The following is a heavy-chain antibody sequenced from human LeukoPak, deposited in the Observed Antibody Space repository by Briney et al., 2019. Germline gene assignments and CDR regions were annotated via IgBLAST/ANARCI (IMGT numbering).Heavy chain of an antibody. D-gene: IGHD4-17*01. V-gene: IGHV4-59*08. Sequence: SETLSLTCTVSGGSISGYYWSWIRQPPGKGLEWIGYIYYSVNTNYNPSLKSRVTIVGDTSKNQFSLKLSSVTAADTAVYYCARHQGDYGDYVPRYMDVWGKGTTLTVSS. CDR2: IYYSVNT. J-gene: IGHJ6*03. CDR1: GGSISGYY. CDR3: ARHQGDYGDYVPRYMDV.